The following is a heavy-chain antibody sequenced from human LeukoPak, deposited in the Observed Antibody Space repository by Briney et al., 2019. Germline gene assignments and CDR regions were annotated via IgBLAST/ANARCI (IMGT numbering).Heavy chain of an antibody. CDR2: INPNSGGT. CDR1: GYTFSGYY. D-gene: IGHD3-10*01. V-gene: IGHV1-2*02. J-gene: IGHJ6*03. CDR3: ARDRSEAYGSGSYPYYYYMDV. Sequence: ASVKVSCKASGYTFSGYYMHWVRQAPGQGLEWMGWINPNSGGTNYAQKFQGRVTMTRDTSISTAYMELSRLRSDDTAVYYCARDRSEAYGSGSYPYYYYMDVWGKGTTVTVSS.